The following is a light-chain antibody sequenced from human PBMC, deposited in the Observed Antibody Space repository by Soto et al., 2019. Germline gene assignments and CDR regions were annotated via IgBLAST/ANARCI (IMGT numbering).Light chain of an antibody. CDR1: SSDIGGYNY. Sequence: QSVLTQPASVSGSPGQSITISCTGSSSDIGGYNYVSWYQQHSGKAPKLLIYDVTYRPSGISDRFSGSKSGNTASLTISGLQSDDEADYYCSSYGASSTLFGGGTQLTVL. J-gene: IGLJ2*01. CDR3: SSYGASSTL. V-gene: IGLV2-14*03. CDR2: DVT.